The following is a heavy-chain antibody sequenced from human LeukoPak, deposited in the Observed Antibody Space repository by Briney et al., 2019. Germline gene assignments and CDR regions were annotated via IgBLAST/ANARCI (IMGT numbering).Heavy chain of an antibody. CDR1: GFTFSSYA. CDR3: TRDSGYNAFDI. D-gene: IGHD5-12*01. CDR2: ISSSSSYI. Sequence: GGSLRLSCAASGFTFSSYAMHWVRQAPGKGLEWVSSISSSSSYIYYADSVKGRFTISRDNAKNSLYLQMNSLRGEDTAVYYCTRDSGYNAFDIWGQGTMVTVSS. V-gene: IGHV3-21*01. J-gene: IGHJ3*02.